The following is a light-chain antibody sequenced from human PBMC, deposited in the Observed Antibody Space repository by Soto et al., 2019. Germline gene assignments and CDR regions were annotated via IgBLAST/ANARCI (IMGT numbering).Light chain of an antibody. CDR3: QQRGA. CDR2: DAS. J-gene: IGKJ2*01. CDR1: QSVDSS. V-gene: IGKV3-11*01. Sequence: EVVLTQSPATLSLSPGERATLSCRASQSVDSSLAWYQQKLGRAPRLLIYDASNRATGIPGRFSGSGSGTDFTLTISSLEPEDFAVYYCQQRGAFGQGTKVEIK.